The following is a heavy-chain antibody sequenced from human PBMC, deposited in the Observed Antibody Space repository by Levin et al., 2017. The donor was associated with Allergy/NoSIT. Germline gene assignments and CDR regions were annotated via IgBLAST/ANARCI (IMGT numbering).Heavy chain of an antibody. V-gene: IGHV1-69*13. Sequence: ASVKVSCKASGGTFSSYAISWVRQAPGQGLEWMGGIIPIFGTANYAQKFQGRVTITADESTSTAYMELSSLRSEDTAVYYCARPRVGATTLGAFDIWGQGQWSPSLQ. CDR3: ARPRVGATTLGAFDI. J-gene: IGHJ3*02. CDR1: GGTFSSYA. D-gene: IGHD1-26*01. CDR2: IIPIFGTA.